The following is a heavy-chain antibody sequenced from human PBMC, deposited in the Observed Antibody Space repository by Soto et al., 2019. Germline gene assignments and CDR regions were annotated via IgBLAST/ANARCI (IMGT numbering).Heavy chain of an antibody. J-gene: IGHJ1*01. CDR3: ARGAPGRDGYNLDFQH. V-gene: IGHV3-21*04. CDR2: ISSSGSFR. D-gene: IGHD5-12*01. CDR1: GFTSSTYA. Sequence: GGSLRLSCAASGFTSSTYAMNWVRQAPGKGLEWVSSISSSGSFRYYADSVKGRFTISRDNAKNSLYLQMNSLGAQDTAVYYCARGAPGRDGYNLDFQHWGQGTLVTVSS.